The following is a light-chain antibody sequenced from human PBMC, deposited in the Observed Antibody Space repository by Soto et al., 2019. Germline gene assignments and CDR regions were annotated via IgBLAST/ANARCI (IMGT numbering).Light chain of an antibody. Sequence: VMTHYPATLYVSPGKRAALSCRANQSVSTNLAWYQQKPGQPPSLLIYFASTRATAVPARFTAGGSGKEFTLTISSLQSDDLAVYYCQQYDKWSRTFVQGTKVEIK. J-gene: IGKJ1*01. CDR1: QSVSTN. V-gene: IGKV3-15*01. CDR3: QQYDKWSRT. CDR2: FAS.